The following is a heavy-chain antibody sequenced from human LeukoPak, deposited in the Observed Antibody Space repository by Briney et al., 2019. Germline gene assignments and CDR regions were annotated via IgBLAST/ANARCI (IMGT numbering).Heavy chain of an antibody. CDR2: INHSGST. CDR3: ARGHRYCSSTSCFLGRDY. Sequence: SETLSLTCAVYGGSFSGYYWSWIRQPPGKGLEWIGEINHSGSTNYNPSLKSRVTISVDTSKNQFSLKLSSVTAADTAVYYCARGHRYCSSTSCFLGRDYWGQGTLVTVSS. J-gene: IGHJ4*02. V-gene: IGHV4-34*01. CDR1: GGSFSGYY. D-gene: IGHD2-2*01.